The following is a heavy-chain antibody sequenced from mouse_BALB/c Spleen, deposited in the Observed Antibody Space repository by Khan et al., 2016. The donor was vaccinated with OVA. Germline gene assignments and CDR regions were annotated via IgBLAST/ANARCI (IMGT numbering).Heavy chain of an antibody. CDR2: ISSGGSYT. Sequence: LVESGGDLVKPGGSLKLSCAASGFTFSTYGMSWVRQTPDKRLEWVATISSGGSYTYYLVNVKGRFTISRDNVKNTLYLQMSSLKSADTAMYYCARLAYYYNSEGFAYWGQGTLVTVSA. J-gene: IGHJ3*01. CDR3: ARLAYYYNSEGFAY. CDR1: GFTFSTYG. D-gene: IGHD1-1*01. V-gene: IGHV5-6*01.